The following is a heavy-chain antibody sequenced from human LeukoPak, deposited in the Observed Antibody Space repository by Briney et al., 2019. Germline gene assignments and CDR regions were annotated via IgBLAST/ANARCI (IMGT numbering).Heavy chain of an antibody. J-gene: IGHJ4*02. D-gene: IGHD3-10*01. CDR1: GFTFSTYW. Sequence: GGSLRLSCAAASGFTFSTYWMSWVRQAPGKGLEWVANVKHDGSEKSYVDSVKGRFTISRDNAKNSLYLQMNSLRAEDTAVNYCARGGATQYNYWGQGTLVTVSS. CDR3: ARGGATQYNY. CDR2: VKHDGSEK. V-gene: IGHV3-7*01.